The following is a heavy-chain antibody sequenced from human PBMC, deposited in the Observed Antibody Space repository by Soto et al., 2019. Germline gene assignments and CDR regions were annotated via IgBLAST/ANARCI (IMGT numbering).Heavy chain of an antibody. D-gene: IGHD3-22*01. Sequence: PGGSRRLSCAASGFTFSSYDMHWVRQATGKGLEWVSAIGTAGDTYYPGSVKGRFTISRENAKNSLYLQMNSLRAEDTAVYYCARASPGQGSSGYYYYYYGMDVRGQGTKVTVSS. V-gene: IGHV3-13*01. J-gene: IGHJ6*02. CDR1: GFTFSSYD. CDR2: IGTAGDT. CDR3: ARASPGQGSSGYYYYYYGMDV.